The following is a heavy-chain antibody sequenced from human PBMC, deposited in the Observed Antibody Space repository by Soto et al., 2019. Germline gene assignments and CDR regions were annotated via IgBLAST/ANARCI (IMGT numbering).Heavy chain of an antibody. D-gene: IGHD2-2*01. Sequence: SVKVSCKASGGTFSSYAISWVRQAPGQGLEWMGGIIPTFGTANYAQKFQGRVTITADESTSTAYMELSSLRSEDTAVYYCARYYCSSTSCYLPWFDPWGQGTLVTVSS. CDR3: ARYYCSSTSCYLPWFDP. CDR1: GGTFSSYA. V-gene: IGHV1-69*13. CDR2: IIPTFGTA. J-gene: IGHJ5*02.